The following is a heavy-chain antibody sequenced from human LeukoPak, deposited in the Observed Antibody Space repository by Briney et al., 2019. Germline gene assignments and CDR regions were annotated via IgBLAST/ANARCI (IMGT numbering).Heavy chain of an antibody. J-gene: IGHJ4*02. Sequence: SETLSLTCAVSGGSISSGGYYWTWVRQPAGKGLEWIGRTYTSGYTNYNPSLKSRVTMSVDTSKNQFSLKLSSVTVADTAIYYCARTYYDVLSGYYSGGGPFDYWGQGTLVTVSS. CDR2: TYTSGYT. V-gene: IGHV4-61*02. CDR3: ARTYYDVLSGYYSGGGPFDY. D-gene: IGHD3-3*01. CDR1: GGSISSGGYY.